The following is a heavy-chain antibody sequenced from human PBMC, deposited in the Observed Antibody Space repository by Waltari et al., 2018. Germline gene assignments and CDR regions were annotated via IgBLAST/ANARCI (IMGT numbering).Heavy chain of an antibody. Sequence: QKQLVESGGGLVKPGGSLTPSCAASGFIVRDYYMTWGRQAPGKGLEWIGSISSFATTVDYADSLKGRFTLSRDNANSSAYLEIVSLRPDDTAVYYCARGRQQLIPWGPGTLVTVSS. CDR2: ISSFATTV. CDR3: ARGRQQLIP. J-gene: IGHJ5*02. D-gene: IGHD6-13*01. CDR1: GFIVRDYY. V-gene: IGHV3-11*01.